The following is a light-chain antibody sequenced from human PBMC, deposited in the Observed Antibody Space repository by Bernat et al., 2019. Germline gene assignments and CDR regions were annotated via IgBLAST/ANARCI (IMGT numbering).Light chain of an antibody. Sequence: LSPGERATLSCRASQSFSSNLAWYQQKPWQSPRLLIYGASSRATVIPDKFSVSGSGTEFTLTIRSLDTEDFAVYYCQKYSSSQYSFGQGKKVEIK. CDR2: GAS. J-gene: IGKJ2*03. CDR1: QSFSSN. V-gene: IGKV3-20*01. CDR3: QKYSSSQYS.